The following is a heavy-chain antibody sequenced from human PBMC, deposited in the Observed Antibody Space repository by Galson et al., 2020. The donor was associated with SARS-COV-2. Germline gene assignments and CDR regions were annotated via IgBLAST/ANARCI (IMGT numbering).Heavy chain of an antibody. CDR2: IRYDGSNK. Sequence: GESLKIPCSAPGFTFSSYGIHWVRQAPGKGLEWVAFIRYDGSNKYYADSVKGRFTISRDNSKNTLYLQMNSLRAEDTAVYYCSKDLGAASVGELFVDKLGYVDDYGMYVWGPGTHVAASS. CDR3: SKDLGAASVGELFVDKLGYVDDYGMYV. V-gene: IGHV3-30*02. CDR1: GFTFSSYG. J-gene: IGHJ6*02. D-gene: IGHD3-10*01.